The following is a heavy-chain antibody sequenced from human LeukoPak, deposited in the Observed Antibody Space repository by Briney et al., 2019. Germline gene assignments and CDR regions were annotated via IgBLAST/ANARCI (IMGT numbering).Heavy chain of an antibody. D-gene: IGHD1-26*01. CDR3: ARDRGEWELLKGSDY. CDR1: GFTFSSYA. V-gene: IGHV3-23*01. CDR2: ISGSGGST. J-gene: IGHJ4*02. Sequence: GGSLRLSCAASGFTFSSYAMSWVRQAPGKGLEWVSAISGSGGSTYYADSVKGRFTISRDTAKNSLYLQMNSLRAEDTAVYYCARDRGEWELLKGSDYWGQGTLVTVSS.